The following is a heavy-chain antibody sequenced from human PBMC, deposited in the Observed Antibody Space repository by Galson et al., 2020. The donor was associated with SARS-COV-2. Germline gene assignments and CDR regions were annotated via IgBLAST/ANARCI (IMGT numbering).Heavy chain of an antibody. J-gene: IGHJ3*02. CDR1: GFTFSSYA. V-gene: IGHV3-23*01. Sequence: GGSLRLSCAASGFTFSSYAMSWVRQAPGKGLEWVSAISGSGGSTYYADSVKGRFTIARDNSKNTLYLQMNSLRAEDTAVYYCAKDVQWELLPDDAFDIWGQGTMVTVSS. CDR3: AKDVQWELLPDDAFDI. CDR2: ISGSGGST. D-gene: IGHD1-26*01.